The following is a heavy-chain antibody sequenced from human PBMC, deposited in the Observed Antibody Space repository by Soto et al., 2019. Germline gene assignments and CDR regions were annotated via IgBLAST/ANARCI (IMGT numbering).Heavy chain of an antibody. D-gene: IGHD7-27*01. V-gene: IGHV4-30-4*01. Sequence: QVQLQESGPGLVEPSQTLSLTCTVSGGSISSGGYFWSWIRQPPGKGLEWIGHVYNIGSTYSNPSLTSRVTISVDTSKNQFSLRLIFVTAADTAVYYCARGPAGDKVDYWGQGTLVTVSS. J-gene: IGHJ4*02. CDR3: ARGPAGDKVDY. CDR1: GGSISSGGYF. CDR2: VYNIGST.